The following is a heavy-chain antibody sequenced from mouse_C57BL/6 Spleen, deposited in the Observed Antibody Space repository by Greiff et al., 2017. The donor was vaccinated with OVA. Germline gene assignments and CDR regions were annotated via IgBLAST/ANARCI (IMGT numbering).Heavy chain of an antibody. CDR2: INPSNGGT. D-gene: IGHD1-1*01. Sequence: QVQLKQSGTELVKPGASVKLSCKASGYTFTSYWMHWVKQRPGQGLEWIGNINPSNGGTNYNEKFKSKATLTVDKSSSTAYMQLSSLTSEDSAVYYCASDFYYYGSSLYFDYWGQGTTLTVSS. CDR3: ASDFYYYGSSLYFDY. CDR1: GYTFTSYW. V-gene: IGHV1-53*01. J-gene: IGHJ2*01.